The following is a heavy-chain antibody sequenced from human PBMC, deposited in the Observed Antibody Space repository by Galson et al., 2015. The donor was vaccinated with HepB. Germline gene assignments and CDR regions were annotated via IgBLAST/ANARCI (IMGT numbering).Heavy chain of an antibody. CDR2: AYIGGST. CDR3: VTEKSNSAYFDF. CDR1: GITVNNNN. J-gene: IGHJ4*02. V-gene: IGHV3-66*01. Sequence: SLRLSCAASGITVNNNNMNWIRQAPGKGLEWVSLAYIGGSTYYADSVKGRFTISRGISTNTLYLQMDYLRAEDTAVYYCVTEKSNSAYFDFWGQGTLVTVSS. D-gene: IGHD4-23*01.